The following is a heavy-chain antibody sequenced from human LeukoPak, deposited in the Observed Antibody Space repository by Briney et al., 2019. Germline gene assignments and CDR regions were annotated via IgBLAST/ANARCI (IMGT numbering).Heavy chain of an antibody. V-gene: IGHV3-7*03. D-gene: IGHD3-16*01. Sequence: GGSLRLSCVASGFTFSSYWMTWVRQAPGKGLEWVANIKRDGSEKYYVDSVTGRFTISRDNAKNSLSLQMNSLRAEDTAVYYCARDPSLWGPAAYYFDYWGQGSLVTVSS. CDR1: GFTFSSYW. CDR3: ARDPSLWGPAAYYFDY. CDR2: IKRDGSEK. J-gene: IGHJ4*02.